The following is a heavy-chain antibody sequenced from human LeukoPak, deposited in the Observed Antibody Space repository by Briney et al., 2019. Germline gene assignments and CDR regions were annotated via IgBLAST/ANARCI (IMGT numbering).Heavy chain of an antibody. Sequence: GGSLRLSCAASGFTISSNSMVWVRQAPGKGLEWVSSITPSSNTYYADSVKGRFTISRDNAGNSLSLQMNSLRAEDTAVYLCGRSHNGFSWGQGTLVTVSS. D-gene: IGHD1-1*01. J-gene: IGHJ4*02. CDR3: GRSHNGFS. V-gene: IGHV3-21*01. CDR2: ITPSSNT. CDR1: GFTISSNS.